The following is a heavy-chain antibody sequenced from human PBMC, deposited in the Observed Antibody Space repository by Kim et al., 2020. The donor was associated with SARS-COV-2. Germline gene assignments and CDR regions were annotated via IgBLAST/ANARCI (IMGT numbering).Heavy chain of an antibody. D-gene: IGHD6-6*01. Sequence: GGSLRLSCAASGFTFSDYYMSWIRQAPGKGLEWVSYISSSSSYTNYADSVKGRFTISRDNAKNSLYLQMNSLRAEDTAVYYCARDPLVYSSSPDVVRWYFDLWGRGTLVTVSS. V-gene: IGHV3-11*06. CDR1: GFTFSDYY. CDR2: ISSSSSYT. J-gene: IGHJ2*01. CDR3: ARDPLVYSSSPDVVRWYFDL.